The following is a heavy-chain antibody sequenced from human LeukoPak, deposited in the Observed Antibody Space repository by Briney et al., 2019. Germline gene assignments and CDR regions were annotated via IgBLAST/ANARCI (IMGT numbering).Heavy chain of an antibody. CDR2: ISYDGSNK. V-gene: IGHV3-30*03. D-gene: IGHD3-22*01. CDR1: GFTFSSYG. CDR3: ARRTDYYDSSGYDY. Sequence: GGSLRLSCAASGFTFSSYGMHWVRQAPGKGLEWVAVISYDGSNKYYADSVKGRFTISRDNSKNTLYLQMNSLRAEDTAVYYCARRTDYYDSSGYDYWGQGTLVTVSS. J-gene: IGHJ4*02.